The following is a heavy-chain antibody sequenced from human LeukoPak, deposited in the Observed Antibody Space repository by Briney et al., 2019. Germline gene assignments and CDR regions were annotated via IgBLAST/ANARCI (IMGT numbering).Heavy chain of an antibody. J-gene: IGHJ6*03. CDR2: IIPIFGTA. D-gene: IGHD1-1*01. CDR3: ASPGNWNQRPYYYYYMDV. CDR1: GGTFSSYA. V-gene: IGHV1-69*05. Sequence: ASVKVSCKASGGTFSSYAISWVRQAPGQGLEWMGGIIPIFGTANYAQKFQGRVTITTDESTSTAYMELSSLRSEDTAVYYCASPGNWNQRPYYYYYMDVWGKGTTVTVSS.